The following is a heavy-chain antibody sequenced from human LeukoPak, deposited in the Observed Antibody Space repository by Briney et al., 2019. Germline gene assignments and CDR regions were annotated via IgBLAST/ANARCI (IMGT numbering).Heavy chain of an antibody. CDR3: ARGRRYCSGGSCPEYFQH. D-gene: IGHD2-15*01. J-gene: IGHJ1*01. V-gene: IGHV1-2*02. CDR1: GYTFTGYY. Sequence: ASVKVSCKASGYTFTGYYMHWVRQAPGQGLEWMGWINPNSGGTNYAQKFQGRVTMTRDTSISTAYMELSRLRSDDTAVYYRARGRRYCSGGSCPEYFQHWGQGTLVTVSS. CDR2: INPNSGGT.